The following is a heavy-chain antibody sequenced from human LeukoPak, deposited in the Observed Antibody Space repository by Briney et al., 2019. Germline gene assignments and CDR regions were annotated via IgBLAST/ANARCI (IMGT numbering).Heavy chain of an antibody. V-gene: IGHV3-21*01. Sequence: GGSLRLSCAASGFTFSTYSMNWVRQAPGKGLEWVSSISISSSFIYYADSVKGRFTISKDNAKNSLYLQMNSLRAEDTAGYYFARDVADSPLDYWGQGTLVTVS. J-gene: IGHJ4*02. CDR3: ARDVADSPLDY. CDR1: GFTFSTYS. CDR2: ISISSSFI. D-gene: IGHD2-15*01.